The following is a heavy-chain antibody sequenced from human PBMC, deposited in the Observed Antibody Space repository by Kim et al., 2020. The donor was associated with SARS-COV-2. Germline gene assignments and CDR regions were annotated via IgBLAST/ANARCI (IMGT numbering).Heavy chain of an antibody. Sequence: GGSLRLSCAASGFTFSSYNMNWVRQAPGKGLEWVSYISSSSSAIYYADSVKGRFTISRDNAKNSLYLQMNSLRDEDTAVYYCARGGYSSGWLFDYWGQGTLVTGSS. CDR2: ISSSSSAI. CDR3: ARGGYSSGWLFDY. D-gene: IGHD6-19*01. CDR1: GFTFSSYN. V-gene: IGHV3-48*02. J-gene: IGHJ4*02.